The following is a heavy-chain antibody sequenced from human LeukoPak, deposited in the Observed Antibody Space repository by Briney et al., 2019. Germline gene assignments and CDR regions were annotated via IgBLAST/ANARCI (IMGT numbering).Heavy chain of an antibody. V-gene: IGHV3-21*01. CDR1: GFTFSSYS. CDR2: ISSSSSYI. J-gene: IGHJ4*02. Sequence: GGSLRLSCAASGFTFSSYSMNWVRQAPGKGLEWVSSISSSSSYIYYADSLKGRFTISRDNAKNSLYLQMNSLRAEDTAVYYCARGERYSGYDPLGDYWGQGTLVTVSS. CDR3: ARGERYSGYDPLGDY. D-gene: IGHD5-12*01.